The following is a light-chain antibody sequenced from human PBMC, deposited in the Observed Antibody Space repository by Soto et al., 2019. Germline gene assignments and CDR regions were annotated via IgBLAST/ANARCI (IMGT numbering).Light chain of an antibody. Sequence: EIVMTQSPATLSVSPGERATLSCRASQSVSTNLAWYQPKPGQAPRLLNSGASTRATGIPARFSGSGSGTVFTLTCSWRQSEDFSVCYWQQYNNRATQPFGQATQVVTK. CDR3: QQYNNRATQP. CDR2: GAS. J-gene: IGKJ1*01. V-gene: IGKV3-15*01. CDR1: QSVSTN.